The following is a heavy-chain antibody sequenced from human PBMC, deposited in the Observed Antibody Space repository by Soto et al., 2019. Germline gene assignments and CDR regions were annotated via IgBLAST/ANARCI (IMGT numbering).Heavy chain of an antibody. J-gene: IGHJ4*01. V-gene: IGHV3-30-3*01. Sequence: GGSLRLSSAASGSTFSSYAMHWVRQAPGKGLEWVAVISYDGSNKYYADSVKGRFTISRDNSKNTLYLQMNSLRAEDTAVYYCARAAMIVVVITNLDYWAHGTLVTVSS. CDR3: ARAAMIVVVITNLDY. CDR1: GSTFSSYA. D-gene: IGHD3-22*01. CDR2: ISYDGSNK.